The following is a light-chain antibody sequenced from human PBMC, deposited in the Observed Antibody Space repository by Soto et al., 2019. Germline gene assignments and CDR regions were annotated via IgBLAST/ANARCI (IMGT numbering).Light chain of an antibody. CDR1: QSVSRN. J-gene: IGKJ1*01. CDR3: HQYGSSPTT. Sequence: EVVLTQSPATLSVSPGDRATLSCRASQSVSRNLAWYQQKPGQAPRLLIYGASTRATGVPARFSGSGSATEFSLTISRLEPEDFAVYYCHQYGSSPTTLGQGTKVEIK. V-gene: IGKV3-20*01. CDR2: GAS.